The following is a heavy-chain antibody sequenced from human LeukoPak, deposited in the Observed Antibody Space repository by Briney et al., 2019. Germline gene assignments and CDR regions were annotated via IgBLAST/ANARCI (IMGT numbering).Heavy chain of an antibody. Sequence: PSETLSLTCAVYGGSFSGYYWSWIRQAPGKGLEWVSAISGSGGSTYYADSVKGRFTISRDNSKNTLYLQMNSLRAEDTAVYYCAKDLCGGSCYGGLDYWGQGTLVTVSS. V-gene: IGHV3-23*01. CDR3: AKDLCGGSCYGGLDY. CDR1: GGSFSGYY. J-gene: IGHJ4*02. CDR2: ISGSGGST. D-gene: IGHD2-15*01.